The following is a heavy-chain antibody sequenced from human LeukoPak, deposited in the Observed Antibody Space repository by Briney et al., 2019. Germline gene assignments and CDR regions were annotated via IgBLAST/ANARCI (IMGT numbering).Heavy chain of an antibody. CDR2: INHSGST. Sequence: PSETLSLTCAVYGGSFSGYYWSWIRQPPGKGLEWIGEINHSGSTNYNPSLKSRVTISVDTSKNQFSLKLSSVTAADTAVYYCARIGVAGRPFDYWGQGTLVTVSS. CDR3: ARIGVAGRPFDY. CDR1: GGSFSGYY. J-gene: IGHJ4*02. D-gene: IGHD6-19*01. V-gene: IGHV4-34*01.